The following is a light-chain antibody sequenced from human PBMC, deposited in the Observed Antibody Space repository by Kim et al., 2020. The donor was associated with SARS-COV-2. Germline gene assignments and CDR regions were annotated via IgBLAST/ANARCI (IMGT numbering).Light chain of an antibody. CDR1: QSVSSNY. CDR2: GAS. Sequence: EIVLTQSPGTLSLSPGERATLSCRASQSVSSNYLAWYQQKPGQAPRLLIYGASRRTTGIPDRFSGSGSGTDFTLTITRLGPEDFAVYYCQKYSSSPATFGQGTKVDIK. J-gene: IGKJ1*01. CDR3: QKYSSSPAT. V-gene: IGKV3-20*01.